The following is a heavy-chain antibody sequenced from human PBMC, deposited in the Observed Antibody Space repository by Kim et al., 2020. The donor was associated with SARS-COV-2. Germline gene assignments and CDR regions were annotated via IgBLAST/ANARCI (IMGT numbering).Heavy chain of an antibody. Sequence: GGSLRLSCAASGFTFSSYAMSWVRQAPGKGLEWVSAISGSGGSTYYADSVKGRFTISRDNSKNTLYLQMNSLRAEDTAVYYCAPEGDSSSSGYYYYYGMDVWGQGTTVTVSS. CDR1: GFTFSSYA. D-gene: IGHD6-6*01. CDR3: APEGDSSSSGYYYYYGMDV. J-gene: IGHJ6*02. CDR2: ISGSGGST. V-gene: IGHV3-23*01.